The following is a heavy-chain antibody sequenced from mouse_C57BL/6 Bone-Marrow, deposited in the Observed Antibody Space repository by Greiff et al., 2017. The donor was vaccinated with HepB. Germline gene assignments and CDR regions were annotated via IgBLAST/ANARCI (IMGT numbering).Heavy chain of an antibody. CDR1: GYTFTDYE. J-gene: IGHJ2*01. Sequence: VKLMESGAELVRPGASVTLSCKASGYTFTDYEMHWVKQTPVHGLEWIGAIDPETGGTAYNQKFKGKAILTADKSSSTAYMELRSLTSEDSAVYYCTSRGRGYWGQGTTLTVSS. CDR2: IDPETGGT. CDR3: TSRGRGY. V-gene: IGHV1-15*01. D-gene: IGHD3-1*01.